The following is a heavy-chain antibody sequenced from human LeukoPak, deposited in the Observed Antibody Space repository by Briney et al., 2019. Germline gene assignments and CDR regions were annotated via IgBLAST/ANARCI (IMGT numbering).Heavy chain of an antibody. CDR2: ISSSSSYT. Sequence: GGSLRLSCAASGFTFSDYYMSWIRQAPGKGLEWVSYISSSSSYTNYADSVKGRFTISRDNSRNTLYLQMNSLRAEDTAVYYCARDQYYDSSGYRWRYFDYWGQGTLVTVSS. CDR1: GFTFSDYY. CDR3: ARDQYYDSSGYRWRYFDY. V-gene: IGHV3-11*06. J-gene: IGHJ4*02. D-gene: IGHD3-22*01.